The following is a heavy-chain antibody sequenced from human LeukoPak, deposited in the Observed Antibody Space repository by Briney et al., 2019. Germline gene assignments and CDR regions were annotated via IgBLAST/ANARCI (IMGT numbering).Heavy chain of an antibody. CDR3: AKDGVGSNDYHAFDK. Sequence: PGGSLRLSCTTSGFTFSSFGMHWVRQAPGKGLEWVAMIWYHGNNEYYADSMKGRSTISRDNSKNTLYLQMNSLRPEDTAVYYCAKDGVGSNDYHAFDKWGQGTVVTVAS. CDR2: IWYHGNNE. CDR1: GFTFSSFG. V-gene: IGHV3-30*02. D-gene: IGHD4/OR15-4a*01. J-gene: IGHJ3*02.